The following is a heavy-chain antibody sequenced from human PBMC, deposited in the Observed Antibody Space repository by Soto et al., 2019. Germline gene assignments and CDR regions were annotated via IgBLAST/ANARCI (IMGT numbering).Heavy chain of an antibody. CDR3: ARSRGTTVANWFDP. J-gene: IGHJ5*02. CDR2: ISTSSSTI. Sequence: EVPLVESGGGLVQPGGSLRLSCAASGFTFSSYSMNWVRQAPGKGLEWVSYISTSSSTIYYADSVKGRFTISRDNAKNSLYLQMNSLRAEDTAVYYCARSRGTTVANWFDPWGQGTLVTVSS. D-gene: IGHD4-17*01. V-gene: IGHV3-48*01. CDR1: GFTFSSYS.